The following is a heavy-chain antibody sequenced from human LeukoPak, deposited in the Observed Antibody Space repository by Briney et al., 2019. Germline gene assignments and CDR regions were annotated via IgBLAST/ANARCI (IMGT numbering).Heavy chain of an antibody. Sequence: GASVKVSCKASGYTFTNYGITWVRQAPGQGLEWMGWISLYNGNTNHAQEFQGRVSLTTDTSTSTAYMELRSLSSDDSAVFYCARVSHYSDNSGFYYYFDYWGQGTLVTVSS. V-gene: IGHV1-18*01. D-gene: IGHD3-22*01. CDR1: GYTFTNYG. CDR2: ISLYNGNT. CDR3: ARVSHYSDNSGFYYYFDY. J-gene: IGHJ4*02.